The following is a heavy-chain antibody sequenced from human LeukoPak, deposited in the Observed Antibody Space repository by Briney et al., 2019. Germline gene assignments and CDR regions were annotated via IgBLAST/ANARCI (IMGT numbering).Heavy chain of an antibody. Sequence: PSETLSLTCTVSGDSISNYYWSWIRQPAGRGLEWIGRIHPSGSTNYNPSLKSRVTLSVDTSKNQFSLELSSVTAADTAVYYCATYRTSFIYWYFDLWGRGTLVTVSS. CDR1: GDSISNYY. D-gene: IGHD2-2*01. CDR2: IHPSGST. J-gene: IGHJ2*01. CDR3: ATYRTSFIYWYFDL. V-gene: IGHV4-4*07.